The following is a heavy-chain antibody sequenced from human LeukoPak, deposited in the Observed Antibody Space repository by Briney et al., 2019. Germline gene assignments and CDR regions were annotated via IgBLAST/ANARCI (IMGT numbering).Heavy chain of an antibody. CDR2: ITGSGGNT. J-gene: IGHJ4*02. CDR3: AKWRDFDVLTGYYVPDF. V-gene: IGHV3-23*01. CDR1: GFTFSNYA. D-gene: IGHD3-9*01. Sequence: GGSLRLSCAASGFTFSNYAMSWVRQAPGKGLEWVSAITGSGGNTYYTDSVKGRFTISRDNSKNTLYLQMNSLRDEDTAVYYCAKWRDFDVLTGYYVPDFWGQGTLVTVSS.